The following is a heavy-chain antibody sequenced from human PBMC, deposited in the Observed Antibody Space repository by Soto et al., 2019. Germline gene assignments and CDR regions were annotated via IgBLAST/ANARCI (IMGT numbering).Heavy chain of an antibody. CDR3: ARLQYTVVTALDI. CDR2: IYHTVNT. Sequence: SETLSLTCSVSGVSIGSHSWSWIRQAPGKGPELVGYIYHTVNTNYNPALKSRVTISMDTSKNQLSLQLSSVTAADTAIYYCARLQYTVVTALDIWGQGTMVTVS. V-gene: IGHV4-59*11. CDR1: GVSIGSHS. J-gene: IGHJ3*02. D-gene: IGHD2-15*01.